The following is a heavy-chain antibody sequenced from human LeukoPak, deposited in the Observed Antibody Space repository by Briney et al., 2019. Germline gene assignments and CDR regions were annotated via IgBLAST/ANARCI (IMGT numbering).Heavy chain of an antibody. V-gene: IGHV1-24*01. CDR2: FDPEDGET. Sequence: SVKVSCKVSGYTLTELSMHWVRQAPGKGLEWMGGFDPEDGETIYEQKFQGRVTMTEDTSTDTAYMELRSLSSEDTAVYYCATSEWPNWKLRPVIYFDYWDQGTVVSV. J-gene: IGHJ4*02. D-gene: IGHD1-1*01. CDR3: ATSEWPNWKLRPVIYFDY. CDR1: GYTLTELS.